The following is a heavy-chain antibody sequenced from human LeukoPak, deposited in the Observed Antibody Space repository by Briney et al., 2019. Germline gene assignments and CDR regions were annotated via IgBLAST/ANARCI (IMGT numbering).Heavy chain of an antibody. CDR3: AKMRYSSGWYGVFDY. CDR1: GFTFSSYG. D-gene: IGHD6-19*01. J-gene: IGHJ4*02. V-gene: IGHV3-30*02. Sequence: AGGSLRLSCAASGFTFSSYGMHWVRQAPGKGLEWVAFIRYDGSNKYYADSVKGRFTISRDNSKNTLYLQMNRLRAEDTAAYYCAKMRYSSGWYGVFDYWGQGTLVTVSS. CDR2: IRYDGSNK.